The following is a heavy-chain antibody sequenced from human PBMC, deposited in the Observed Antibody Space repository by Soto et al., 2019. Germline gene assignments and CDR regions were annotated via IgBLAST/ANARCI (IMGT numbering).Heavy chain of an antibody. J-gene: IGHJ4*02. CDR1: GFTFSSYS. CDR2: ISSSSSYI. V-gene: IGHV3-21*01. CDR3: ARSRDGYNYGFN. D-gene: IGHD5-12*01. Sequence: VGSLRLSCAASGFTFSSYSMNWVRQAPGKGLEWVSPISSSSSYIYYADSVKGRFTISRDNAKNSLYLQMNSLRAEDTAVYYCARSRDGYNYGFNWGQGTLVTVSS.